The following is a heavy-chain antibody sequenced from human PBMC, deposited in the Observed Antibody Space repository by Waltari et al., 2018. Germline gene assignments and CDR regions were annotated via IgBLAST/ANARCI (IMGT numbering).Heavy chain of an antibody. D-gene: IGHD3-10*01. J-gene: IGHJ3*02. Sequence: EVQLVESGGGLVKPGGSLRLSCAASGFTFSSYSMNWVHQAPGKGLEWVSSISSSSSYIYYADSVKGRFTISRDNAKNSLYLQMNSLRAEDTAVYYCARVIGSEDAFDIWGQGTMVTVSS. CDR1: GFTFSSYS. CDR2: ISSSSSYI. V-gene: IGHV3-21*01. CDR3: ARVIGSEDAFDI.